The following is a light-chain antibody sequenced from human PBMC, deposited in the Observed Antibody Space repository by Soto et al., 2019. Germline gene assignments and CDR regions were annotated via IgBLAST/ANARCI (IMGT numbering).Light chain of an antibody. J-gene: IGKJ1*01. CDR3: QHYNSYSEA. CDR2: DAS. Sequence: DIQMTQSPSTLSASVGDGVTITCRASQSISNRLAWYQQRPGKAPKYLIYDASTLDSRAPSRFSGSGSGTEFTLTISSLQPDDFATYYCQHYNSYSEAFGQGTKVDIK. V-gene: IGKV1-5*01. CDR1: QSISNR.